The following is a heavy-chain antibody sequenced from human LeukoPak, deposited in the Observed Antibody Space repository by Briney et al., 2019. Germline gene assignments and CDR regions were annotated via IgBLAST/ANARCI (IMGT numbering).Heavy chain of an antibody. CDR3: ARYGNGAWLAHYSFDI. CDR2: ISGSGGST. V-gene: IGHV3-23*01. D-gene: IGHD6-19*01. Sequence: GGSLRLSCAASGFTFSSYPMSWVRQAPGKGLECVSAISGSGGSTYYADSIKGRFTVSRDNSKNTLFLQMNSLRAEDTAVYYCARYGNGAWLAHYSFDIWGQGTMVTVSS. J-gene: IGHJ3*02. CDR1: GFTFSSYP.